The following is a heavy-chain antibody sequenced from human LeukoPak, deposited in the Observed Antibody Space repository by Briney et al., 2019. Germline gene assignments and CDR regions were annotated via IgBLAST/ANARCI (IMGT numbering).Heavy chain of an antibody. D-gene: IGHD6-19*01. CDR1: GFTYSSYG. J-gene: IGHJ4*02. CDR2: IRYDGSNK. V-gene: IGHV3-30*02. CDR3: AKAYSSGLRGFDY. Sequence: PGGSLRLSCAASGFTYSSYGMHWVRQAPGKGLEWVTFIRYDGSNKYYADSVKGRFTISRDNSKNTLYLQMSSLRAEDTAMYYCAKAYSSGLRGFDYWGQGTLVTVSS.